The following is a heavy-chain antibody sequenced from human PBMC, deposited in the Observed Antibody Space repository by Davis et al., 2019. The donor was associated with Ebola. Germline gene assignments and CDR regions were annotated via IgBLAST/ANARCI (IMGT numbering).Heavy chain of an antibody. V-gene: IGHV3-7*01. CDR2: IKQDGSEK. D-gene: IGHD1-7*01. CDR3: ARGFTGTTTVYWYFDL. J-gene: IGHJ2*01. CDR1: GFTFSSYW. Sequence: PGGSLRLSCAASGFTFSSYWMSWVRQAPGKGLEWVANIKQDGSEKYYVDSVKGRFTISRDNAKNSLYLQMDSLRAEDTAVYYCARGFTGTTTVYWYFDLWGRGTLVTVSS.